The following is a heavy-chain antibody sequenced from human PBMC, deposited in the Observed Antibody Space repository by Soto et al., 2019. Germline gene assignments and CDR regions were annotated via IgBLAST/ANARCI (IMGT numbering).Heavy chain of an antibody. Sequence: SETLSLTCTVSGASFTDGSLFWGWIRQSPGKGVEWIASTYIGGMTYYNPSLRSRVTISVDTSKSQFSLRLNSVTAADTAVYYCATANETFHPDGYYVHWFDPWGHGNLVTVSS. D-gene: IGHD3-22*01. J-gene: IGHJ5*02. CDR1: GASFTDGSLF. CDR3: ATANETFHPDGYYVHWFDP. CDR2: TYIGGMT. V-gene: IGHV4-39*01.